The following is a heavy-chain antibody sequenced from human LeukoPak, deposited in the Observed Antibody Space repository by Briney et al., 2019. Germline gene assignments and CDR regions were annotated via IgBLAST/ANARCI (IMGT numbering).Heavy chain of an antibody. Sequence: PGGSLRLSCTASGFTFSSSAMTSVRQAPGKGLEWVSAISDSGGDSISTHSVKDRFTISRDNSKNTLYLQMNSLRAEDTALYYCAKGGSYAPLDYWGQGTLVTVSS. CDR2: ISDSGGDS. V-gene: IGHV3-23*01. CDR3: AKGGSYAPLDY. D-gene: IGHD1-26*01. J-gene: IGHJ4*02. CDR1: GFTFSSSA.